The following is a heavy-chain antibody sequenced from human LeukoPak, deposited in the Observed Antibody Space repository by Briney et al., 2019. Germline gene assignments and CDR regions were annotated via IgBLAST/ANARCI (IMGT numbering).Heavy chain of an antibody. CDR1: EYTFTGYY. CDR2: INPNSGGT. V-gene: IGHV1-2*06. CDR3: ARGPYVPFPNWYFDL. Sequence: ASVKVSCKASEYTFTGYYMHWVRQGPGQGLEWMGRINPNSGGTHYAPKFQGRVTMTRDTSISTAYMELSRLRSDDTAVYYCARGPYVPFPNWYFDLWGRGTLVTVSS. J-gene: IGHJ2*01. D-gene: IGHD3-10*02.